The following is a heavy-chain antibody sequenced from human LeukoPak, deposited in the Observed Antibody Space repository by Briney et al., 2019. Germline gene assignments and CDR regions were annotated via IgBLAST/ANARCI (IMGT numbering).Heavy chain of an antibody. V-gene: IGHV4-34*01. CDR2: INHSGST. J-gene: IGHJ4*02. CDR3: ARGPYYDFWSGYFTFDY. Sequence: PSETLSLTCAVYGGSFSGYYWSWIRQPPGKGLEWIGEINHSGSTNYNPSLKSRVTISVDTSKNQFSLKLSSVTDADTAVYYCARGPYYDFWSGYFTFDYWGQGTLVTVSS. D-gene: IGHD3-3*01. CDR1: GGSFSGYY.